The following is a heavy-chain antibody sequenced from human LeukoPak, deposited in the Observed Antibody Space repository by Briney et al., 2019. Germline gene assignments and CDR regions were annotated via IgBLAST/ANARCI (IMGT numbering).Heavy chain of an antibody. Sequence: PGMSLRLSCAVSGFTFSTYAMHWVRQAPGKGLEWVAFISYDGRNKYYADSVKGRFTISRDNSKNTLFLQMNSLRAEDTAVYYCAKGYYEIHDAFDIWGQGTMVTVSS. J-gene: IGHJ3*02. CDR3: AKGYYEIHDAFDI. V-gene: IGHV3-30*04. CDR1: GFTFSTYA. CDR2: ISYDGRNK. D-gene: IGHD3-9*01.